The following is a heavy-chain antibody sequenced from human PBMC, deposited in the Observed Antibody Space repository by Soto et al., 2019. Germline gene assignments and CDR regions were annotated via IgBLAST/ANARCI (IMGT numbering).Heavy chain of an antibody. CDR3: ARVVPGAEAWFGP. CDR2: ISLYSDGT. Sequence: ASVKWSCQNSGYNFSNYGIPWVRQSPGRPLEWLGWISLYSDGTNYAQKFQGRVSMTTDTSTTTAYMELRSLRPDETAVYYCARVVPGAEAWFGPWGQGTLVTVSS. V-gene: IGHV1-18*01. J-gene: IGHJ5*02. D-gene: IGHD2-2*01. CDR1: GYNFSNYG.